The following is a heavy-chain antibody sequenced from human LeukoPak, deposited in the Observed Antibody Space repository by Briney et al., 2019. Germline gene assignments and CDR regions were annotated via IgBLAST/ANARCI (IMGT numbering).Heavy chain of an antibody. Sequence: SETLSLTCTVSGDSISPYYWSWIRQPPGKGLEWIGFVYYRGNTNYNPSLKSRVTISVDTSKNQFSLKLNSVTAADTAVYYCARIWGAYTRILDDYWGQGTLVTVSS. CDR1: GDSISPYY. J-gene: IGHJ4*02. CDR2: VYYRGNT. D-gene: IGHD3-16*01. CDR3: ARIWGAYTRILDDY. V-gene: IGHV4-59*01.